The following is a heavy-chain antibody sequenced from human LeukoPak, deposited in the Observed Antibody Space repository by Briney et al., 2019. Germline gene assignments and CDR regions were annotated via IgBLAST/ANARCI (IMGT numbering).Heavy chain of an antibody. V-gene: IGHV3-21*01. J-gene: IGHJ3*02. D-gene: IGHD3-10*01. Sequence: GGSLRLSCAASGFTFSSYSMNWVRQAPGKGLEWVSSISSSSSYIYYADSVKGRFTISRDNAKNSLYLQMNSLRAEDTAVYYCARDQSLLAFDIWGQGTMVTVSS. CDR2: ISSSSSYI. CDR3: ARDQSLLAFDI. CDR1: GFTFSSYS.